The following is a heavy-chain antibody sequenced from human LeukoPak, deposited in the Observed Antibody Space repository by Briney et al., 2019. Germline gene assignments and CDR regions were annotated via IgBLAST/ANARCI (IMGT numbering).Heavy chain of an antibody. Sequence: GGSLRLSCAASGFTFSSYEMNWVRQAPGKGLEWVSYISSSGSTIYYADSVKGRFTISRDNAKNSLYLQMNSLRAEDTAVYYCARVLMNYDILTGYYTGYYYYGMDVWGKGTTVTVSS. CDR1: GFTFSSYE. CDR3: ARVLMNYDILTGYYTGYYYYGMDV. CDR2: ISSSGSTI. J-gene: IGHJ6*04. V-gene: IGHV3-48*03. D-gene: IGHD3-9*01.